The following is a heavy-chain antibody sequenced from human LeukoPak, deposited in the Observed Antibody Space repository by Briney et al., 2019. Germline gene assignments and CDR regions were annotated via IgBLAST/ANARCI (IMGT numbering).Heavy chain of an antibody. J-gene: IGHJ4*02. CDR3: ARGSDFGDY. CDR1: GGSISSYY. D-gene: IGHD4-17*01. V-gene: IGHV4-59*01. Sequence: SETLSLTCTVSGGSISSYYWSWIWQPPGKGLEWIGYMSYSGSTNYNPSLKSRVTMSINTSKNQFSLRLSSVTAADTAVYYCARGSDFGDYWGQGTLVTVSS. CDR2: MSYSGST.